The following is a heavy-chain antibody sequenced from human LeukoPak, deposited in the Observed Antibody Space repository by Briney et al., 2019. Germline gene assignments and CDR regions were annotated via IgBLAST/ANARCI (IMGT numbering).Heavy chain of an antibody. CDR3: ARARRGYSYVIDY. D-gene: IGHD5-18*01. Sequence: GGSLRLSCAASGFTVSSNCMSWVRQAPGKGLEWVSVIYSGGSTYYADSVKGRFTISRDNSKNTLYLQMNSLRAEDTAVYYCARARRGYSYVIDYWGQGTLVTVSS. V-gene: IGHV3-66*01. J-gene: IGHJ4*02. CDR2: IYSGGST. CDR1: GFTVSSNC.